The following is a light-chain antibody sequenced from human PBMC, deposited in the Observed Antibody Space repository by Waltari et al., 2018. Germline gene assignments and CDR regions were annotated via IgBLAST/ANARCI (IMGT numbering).Light chain of an antibody. J-gene: IGKJ1*01. V-gene: IGKV3-20*01. CDR2: GAS. Sequence: EIVLTRSPGTLSLSPGQTATLSCRASQGVGRTLAWYQQKSGRAPSLLIYGASIRATGIPDRFSGSGSGTDFSLTIREVEPEDFAVYHCQHYLRLPVTFGQGTKVEI. CDR1: QGVGRT. CDR3: QHYLRLPVT.